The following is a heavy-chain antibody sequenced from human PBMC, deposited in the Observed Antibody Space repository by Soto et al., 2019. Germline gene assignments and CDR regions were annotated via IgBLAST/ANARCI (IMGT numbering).Heavy chain of an antibody. CDR1: VGSISSGGYS. D-gene: IGHD6-19*01. J-gene: IGHJ4*02. CDR2: IYHSGST. V-gene: IGHV4-30-2*01. Sequence: SETLSLTCAVSVGSISSGGYSWSWIRQPPGKGLEWIGYIYHSGSTYYNPSLKSRVTISVDRSKNQFSLKLSSVTAADTAVYYCARAGGLGAVAADYWGQGTLVTVSS. CDR3: ARAGGLGAVAADY.